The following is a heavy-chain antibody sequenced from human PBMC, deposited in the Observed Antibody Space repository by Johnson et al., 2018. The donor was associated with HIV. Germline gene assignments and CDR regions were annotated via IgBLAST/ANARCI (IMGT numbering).Heavy chain of an antibody. V-gene: IGHV3-30*02. D-gene: IGHD1-26*01. CDR1: GFTFSSYG. CDR2: IRYDGSNK. J-gene: IGHJ3*02. CDR3: AKDRRQSSWELLDDAFDI. Sequence: QVQLVESGGGVVQPGGSLRLSCAASGFTFSSYGMHWVRQAPGKGLEWVAFIRYDGSNKYYADSVKGRFTISRDNYKNTLYLQMNSLRAEDTAVYYCAKDRRQSSWELLDDAFDIWGQGTMVTVSS.